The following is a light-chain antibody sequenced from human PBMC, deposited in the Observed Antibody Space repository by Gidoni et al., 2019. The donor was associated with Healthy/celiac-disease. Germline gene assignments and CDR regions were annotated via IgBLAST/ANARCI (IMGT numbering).Light chain of an antibody. J-gene: IGKJ4*01. CDR3: QHSYSTPLT. Sequence: DIQMTQSPSSLSASVGDRVTITCRASQSISSYLNWYQQKPGKAPKLLIYAASSLQSGVPSRFSGSGSGTDFTLTIRSLPPEDFATYYCQHSYSTPLTFGGGTKVEIK. CDR1: QSISSY. V-gene: IGKV1-39*01. CDR2: AAS.